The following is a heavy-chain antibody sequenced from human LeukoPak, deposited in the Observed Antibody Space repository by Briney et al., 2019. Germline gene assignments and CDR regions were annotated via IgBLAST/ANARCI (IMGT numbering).Heavy chain of an antibody. D-gene: IGHD2-15*01. CDR3: ARDQIYCSGGFCYFEY. V-gene: IGHV3-74*01. CDR2: INSDGSSI. CDR1: GFTFSTYS. J-gene: IGHJ4*02. Sequence: GGSLRLSCTASGFTFSTYSMNWVRQAPGRGLVWVSRINSDGSSISYADFVKGRFTISRDNAKNTLYLEMNSLRAEDTAVYYCARDQIYCSGGFCYFEYWGQGTLVTVSS.